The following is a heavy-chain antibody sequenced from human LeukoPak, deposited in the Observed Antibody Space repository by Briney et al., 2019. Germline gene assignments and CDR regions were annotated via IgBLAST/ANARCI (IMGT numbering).Heavy chain of an antibody. CDR2: IIPIFGTA. CDR1: GGTLSSYA. Sequence: ASVKVSCKASGGTLSSYAISWVRQAPGQGLEWMGGIIPIFGTANYAQKFQGRVTITADESTSTAYMELSSLRSEDTAVYHCARTWFGELLVSNWFDPWGQGTLVTVSS. D-gene: IGHD3-10*01. V-gene: IGHV1-69*13. CDR3: ARTWFGELLVSNWFDP. J-gene: IGHJ5*02.